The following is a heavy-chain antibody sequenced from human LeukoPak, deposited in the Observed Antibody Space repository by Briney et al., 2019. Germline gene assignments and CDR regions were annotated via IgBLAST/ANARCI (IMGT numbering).Heavy chain of an antibody. J-gene: IGHJ4*02. CDR3: AKGPLDYIHGTHYFDY. Sequence: TGGSLRLSCAASGFTFSTYAMSWVRQAPGKGLEWVSAISGSSGSTSYADSVKGRFTISRDNSKNTVYLQMNSLRAEDTAVYYCAKGPLDYIHGTHYFDYWGQGTLVTVSA. D-gene: IGHD4-11*01. CDR2: ISGSSGST. CDR1: GFTFSTYA. V-gene: IGHV3-23*01.